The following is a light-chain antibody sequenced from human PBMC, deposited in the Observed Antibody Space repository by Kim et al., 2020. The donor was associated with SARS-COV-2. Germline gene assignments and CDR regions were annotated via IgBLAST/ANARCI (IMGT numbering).Light chain of an antibody. CDR2: EVS. V-gene: IGLV2-23*02. CDR1: RNDVGSYNL. J-gene: IGLJ2*01. CDR3: CSYAGSSTSVV. Sequence: SITLSCPGTRNDVGSYNLVSWYQQHPGKAPKIMIYEVSKRHSGVSNRFSGSKSGNTASLTISGLQAEDEADYYCCSYAGSSTSVVFGGGTQLTVL.